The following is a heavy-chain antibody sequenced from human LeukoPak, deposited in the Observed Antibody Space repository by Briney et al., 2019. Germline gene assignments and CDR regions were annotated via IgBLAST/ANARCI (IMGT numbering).Heavy chain of an antibody. CDR1: GYTFTSYG. D-gene: IGHD5-18*01. V-gene: IGHV1-18*01. Sequence: ASLKVSCKASGYTFTSYGISRVRQAPGQGLEWMGWISAYNGNTNYAQKLQSRVTMTRDTSTSTVYMELSNLRSEDTAVYYCAREKYSYGFRLFDYWGQGTLVTVSS. CDR3: AREKYSYGFRLFDY. J-gene: IGHJ4*02. CDR2: ISAYNGNT.